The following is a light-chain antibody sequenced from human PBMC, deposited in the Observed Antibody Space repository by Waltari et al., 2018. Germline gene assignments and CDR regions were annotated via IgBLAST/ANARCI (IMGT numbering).Light chain of an antibody. V-gene: IGLV8-61*01. J-gene: IGLJ3*02. CDR3: ALYMGSGIWV. CDR1: SGSLSTTSY. CDR2: KPH. Sequence: QTVVTQEPSLSVSPGGTVPLTCALSSGSLSTTSYATWYQQTPGQAPRTLVYKPHACSSGVPDRFSASILGNTAALTITGAQADDESDYYCALYMGSGIWVFGGGTRLTGL.